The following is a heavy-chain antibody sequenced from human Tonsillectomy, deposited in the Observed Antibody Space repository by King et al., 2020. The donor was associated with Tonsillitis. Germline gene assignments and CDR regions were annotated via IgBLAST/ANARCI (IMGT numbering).Heavy chain of an antibody. D-gene: IGHD3-22*01. J-gene: IGHJ3*01. V-gene: IGHV3-7*01. CDR2: IKGDGSVK. CDR3: VRDMNYRDRSTYYDVLDV. CDR1: DFTFSEYW. Sequence: VQLVESGGGLVQPGGSLRLSCAASDFTFSEYWMTWIRQAPGGGLEWVANIKGDGSVKYYVDSVGGRFTISRDNADSSLFLRMNSLRAEDTAIYYCVRDMNYRDRSTYYDVLDVWGPGTMVTVSS.